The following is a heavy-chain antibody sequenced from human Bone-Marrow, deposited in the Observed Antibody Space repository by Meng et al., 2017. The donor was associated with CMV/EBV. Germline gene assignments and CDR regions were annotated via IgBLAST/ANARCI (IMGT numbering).Heavy chain of an antibody. Sequence: GESLKISCEASGFTLSASAMHWVRQAPGKGLEWVAVMSADGTLTYFGQSVKGRFTISRDNSKNTLDLEMDRLRAEDTAVYYCAKGDIVVVPAALIERAFDIWGQGTMVTVSS. V-gene: IGHV3-30*18. CDR2: MSADGTLT. J-gene: IGHJ3*02. CDR3: AKGDIVVVPAALIERAFDI. D-gene: IGHD2-2*01. CDR1: GFTLSASA.